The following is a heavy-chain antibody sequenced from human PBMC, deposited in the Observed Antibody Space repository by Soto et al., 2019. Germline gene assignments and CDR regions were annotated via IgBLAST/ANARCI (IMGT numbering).Heavy chain of an antibody. J-gene: IGHJ4*02. CDR1: GFTFSSYS. CDR3: SRDLPEIAAAGVLDFDY. Sequence: GGSLRLSCAASGFTFSSYSMNWVRQAPGKGLEWVSSISSSSSYIYYADSVKGRFTISRDNAKNSLYLQMNSLRAEDTAVYYCSRDLPEIAAAGVLDFDYWGRGSPVTVSS. V-gene: IGHV3-21*01. CDR2: ISSSSSYI. D-gene: IGHD6-13*01.